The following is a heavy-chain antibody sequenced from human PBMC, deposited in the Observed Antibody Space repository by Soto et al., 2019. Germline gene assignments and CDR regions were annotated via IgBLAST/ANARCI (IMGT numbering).Heavy chain of an antibody. J-gene: IGHJ4*02. CDR2: LYSGGTT. CDR1: GFNFIRKY. D-gene: IGHD3-10*01. Sequence: ESGGGLIQPGGSLRLSCAASGFNFIRKYMIWVRQAPGKGLEWVSILYSGGTTYYADSVKGRFTISRDTSENTLCLQMNSLRAEDTAVYYCARGLYDSGSFYFDFWGQGTLVTVSS. CDR3: ARGLYDSGSFYFDF. V-gene: IGHV3-53*01.